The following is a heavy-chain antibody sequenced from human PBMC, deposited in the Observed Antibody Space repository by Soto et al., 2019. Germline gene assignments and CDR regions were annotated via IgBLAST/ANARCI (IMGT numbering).Heavy chain of an antibody. CDR1: GFTFSSYW. CDR2: IKQDGSEK. Sequence: GGSLRLSCAASGFTFSSYWMSWVRQAPGKGLEWVANIKQDGSEKYYVDSVKGRFTISRDNDKNSLYMQMNRLRAEDACVYYCASGMGWGVDAFDIWGQGTMVTVSS. CDR3: ASGMGWGVDAFDI. V-gene: IGHV3-7*01. D-gene: IGHD3-10*01. J-gene: IGHJ3*02.